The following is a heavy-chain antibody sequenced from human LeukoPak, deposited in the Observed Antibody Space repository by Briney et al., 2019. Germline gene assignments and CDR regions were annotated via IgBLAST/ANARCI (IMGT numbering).Heavy chain of an antibody. CDR1: GFTLTVYA. Sequence: PGGSLRLSCAASGFTLTVYAMSWARQAPGKGLEWVSAISGSSDNTYFADSAKGRFTISRDNSKNTVSLQMNSLRAEDTAVYYCARDGGNSWDYWGQGTLVTVSS. V-gene: IGHV3-23*01. CDR2: ISGSSDNT. CDR3: ARDGGNSWDY. J-gene: IGHJ4*02. D-gene: IGHD6-13*01.